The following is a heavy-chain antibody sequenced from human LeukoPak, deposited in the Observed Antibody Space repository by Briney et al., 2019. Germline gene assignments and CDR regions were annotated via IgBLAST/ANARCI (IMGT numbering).Heavy chain of an antibody. CDR1: GYTFTTYG. V-gene: IGHV1-18*01. J-gene: IGHJ4*02. Sequence: ASVKVSCKASGYTFTTYGISWVRQAPGQGLEWMGWISVYNGNTNYAQKLQGRVTMTTDTSTSTGYMELRSLRSDDTAVYYCARDRSSSSFDYWGQGTLVTVSS. D-gene: IGHD6-6*01. CDR3: ARDRSSSSFDY. CDR2: ISVYNGNT.